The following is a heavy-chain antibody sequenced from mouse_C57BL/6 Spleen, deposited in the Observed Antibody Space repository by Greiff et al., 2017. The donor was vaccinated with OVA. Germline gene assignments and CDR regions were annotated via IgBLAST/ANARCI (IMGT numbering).Heavy chain of an antibody. Sequence: EVQLVESGGGLVQPGGSMKLSCVASGFTFSNYWMNWVRQSPEKGLEWVAQIRLKSDNYATHYAESVKGRFTISRDDSKSSVYLQMNNLRAEDTGIYYCTGQGDYDVGFAYWGQGTLVTVSA. CDR2: IRLKSDNYAT. J-gene: IGHJ3*01. CDR1: GFTFSNYW. V-gene: IGHV6-3*01. D-gene: IGHD2-4*01. CDR3: TGQGDYDVGFAY.